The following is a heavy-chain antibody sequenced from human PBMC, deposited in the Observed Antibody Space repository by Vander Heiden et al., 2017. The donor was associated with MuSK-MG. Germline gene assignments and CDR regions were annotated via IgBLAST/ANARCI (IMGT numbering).Heavy chain of an antibody. D-gene: IGHD3-16*02. CDR2: IIPIFGTA. CDR3: ASRYPDYIGGSYRPDAFDI. CDR1: GGTFSSYT. Sequence: QVQLVQSGAEVKKPGSSVKVSCKASGGTFSSYTISWVRQAPGQGLEWMGGIIPIFGTANYAQKFQGSVTITADKSTSTAYMELRSLRSEETAVYYCASRYPDYIGGSYRPDAFDIWGQGTMVTVYS. J-gene: IGHJ3*02. V-gene: IGHV1-69*06.